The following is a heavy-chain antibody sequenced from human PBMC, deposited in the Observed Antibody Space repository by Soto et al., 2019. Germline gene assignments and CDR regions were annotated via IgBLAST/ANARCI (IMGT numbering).Heavy chain of an antibody. CDR3: ARGRSNCSGGSCYSYYYYYMDV. Sequence: ASVKVSCKASGYTFTSYDINWVRQATGQGLEWMGWMNPNSGNTGYAQKFQGRVTMTRNTSISTAYMELSSLRSEDTAVYYCARGRSNCSGGSCYSYYYYYMDVWGKGTTVTVSS. V-gene: IGHV1-8*01. D-gene: IGHD2-15*01. CDR2: MNPNSGNT. J-gene: IGHJ6*03. CDR1: GYTFTSYD.